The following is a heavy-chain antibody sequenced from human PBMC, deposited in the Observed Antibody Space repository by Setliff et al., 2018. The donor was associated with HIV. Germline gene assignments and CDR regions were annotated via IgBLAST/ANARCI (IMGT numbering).Heavy chain of an antibody. CDR2: IRPKGKSSTT. CDR1: GFTLSDHY. CDR3: TRHVDSGTYMDV. V-gene: IGHV3-72*01. D-gene: IGHD5-18*01. J-gene: IGHJ6*03. Sequence: GGSLRLSCAASGFTLSDHYMDWVRQAPGKGPEWFGRIRPKGKSSTTEYAASVKGRFIMPRDDSKNSLYLQMNSLKTEDTAVYYCTRHVDSGTYMDVWGRGTTVTVSS.